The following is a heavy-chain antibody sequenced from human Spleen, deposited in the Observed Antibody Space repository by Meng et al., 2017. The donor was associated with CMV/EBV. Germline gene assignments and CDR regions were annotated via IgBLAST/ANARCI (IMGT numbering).Heavy chain of an antibody. Sequence: GGSLRLSCVASGFTFRNYWMGWVRQAPGRGLEWVANIKTDGSDTYYVDSVKGRFTISRDNANNLLYLQMNSLRAEDTAMYYCARDGYSYGYGVDYWGQGTLVTVSS. CDR3: ARDGYSYGYGVDY. CDR1: GFTFRNYW. J-gene: IGHJ4*02. D-gene: IGHD5-18*01. V-gene: IGHV3-7*01. CDR2: IKTDGSDT.